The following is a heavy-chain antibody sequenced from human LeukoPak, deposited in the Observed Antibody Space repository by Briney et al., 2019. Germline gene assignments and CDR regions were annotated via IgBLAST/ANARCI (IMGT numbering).Heavy chain of an antibody. J-gene: IGHJ5*02. Sequence: GGSLRLSCEASGFALRKYAMSWVRRAPGKGLEWVSSVKSLGDTHYADSVQGRFTISRDNSEDTVYLQMNSLRVEDTAIYFCARCMVLRQGWCNWFDPWGQGTLVTVSS. V-gene: IGHV3-23*01. CDR2: VKSLGDT. D-gene: IGHD2-8*01. CDR1: GFALRKYA. CDR3: ARCMVLRQGWCNWFDP.